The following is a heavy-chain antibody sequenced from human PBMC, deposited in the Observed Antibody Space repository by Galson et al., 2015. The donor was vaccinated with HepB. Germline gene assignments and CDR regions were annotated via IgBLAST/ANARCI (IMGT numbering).Heavy chain of an antibody. CDR1: GFTFSSYA. CDR3: ANWNLWFGELPERFDP. D-gene: IGHD3-10*01. V-gene: IGHV3-23*01. CDR2: ISGSGGST. J-gene: IGHJ5*02. Sequence: SLRLSCAASGFTFSSYAMSWVRQAPGKGLEWVSAISGSGGSTYYADSVKGRFTISRDNSKNTLYLQMNSLRAEYTAVYYCANWNLWFGELPERFDPWGQGTLVTVSS.